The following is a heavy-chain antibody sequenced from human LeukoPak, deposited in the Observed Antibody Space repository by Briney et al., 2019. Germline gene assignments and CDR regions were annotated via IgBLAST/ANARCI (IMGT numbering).Heavy chain of an antibody. D-gene: IGHD3-10*01. Sequence: GASVKVSCKASGYTFTSYDINWVRQATGQGLEWMGWMNPNSGNTGYAQKFQGRVTITRNTSISTAYMELSSLRSEDTAVYYCARGVGGGSKGGNWFDPWDQGTLVTVSS. CDR3: ARGVGGGSKGGNWFDP. CDR1: GYTFTSYD. V-gene: IGHV1-8*03. J-gene: IGHJ5*02. CDR2: MNPNSGNT.